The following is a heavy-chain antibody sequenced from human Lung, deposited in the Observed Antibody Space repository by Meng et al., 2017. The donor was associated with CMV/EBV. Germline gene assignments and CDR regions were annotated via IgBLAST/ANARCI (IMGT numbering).Heavy chain of an antibody. V-gene: IGHV4-59*01. CDR2: IYYSGST. Sequence: LXCTVSGGSISSYYWSWIRQPPGKGLEWIGYIYYSGSTNYNPSLKSRVTISVDTSKNQFSLKLSSVTAADTAVYYCASGKYYYGSGSYYNYYYYGMDVWXQGTXVT. CDR1: GGSISSYY. D-gene: IGHD3-10*01. J-gene: IGHJ6*02. CDR3: ASGKYYYGSGSYYNYYYYGMDV.